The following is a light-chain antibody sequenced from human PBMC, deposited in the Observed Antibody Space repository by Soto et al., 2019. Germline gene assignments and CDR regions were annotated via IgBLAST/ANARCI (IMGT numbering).Light chain of an antibody. J-gene: IGKJ1*01. CDR1: QSVSSN. Sequence: EIVMTQSPATLSVSPGERATLSCRASQSVSSNLAWYQQKPGQAPRLLIYGASTRATGIPVRFSGSGSGTEFTLTISSLQSEDFAVYYCQQYSNCPVTFGQGTKVEIQ. CDR3: QQYSNCPVT. V-gene: IGKV3-15*01. CDR2: GAS.